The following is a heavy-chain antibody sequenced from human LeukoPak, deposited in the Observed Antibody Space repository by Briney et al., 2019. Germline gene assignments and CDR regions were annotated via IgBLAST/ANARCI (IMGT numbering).Heavy chain of an antibody. V-gene: IGHV4-59*01. CDR1: GGSMNNYY. CDR2: IHYSGST. D-gene: IGHD3-10*01. Sequence: SETLSLTCTVSGGSMNNYYWTWIRQPPGKGLEWVGHIHYSGSTNYNPSLKSRVTISVDTSKNQFSLKLSSVTAADTAVYYCARDPSNSRGTMVQGVTPHDAFDIWGQGTMVTVSS. J-gene: IGHJ3*02. CDR3: ARDPSNSRGTMVQGVTPHDAFDI.